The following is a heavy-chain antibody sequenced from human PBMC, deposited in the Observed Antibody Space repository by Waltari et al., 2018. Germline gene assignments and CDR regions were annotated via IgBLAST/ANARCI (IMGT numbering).Heavy chain of an antibody. J-gene: IGHJ6*02. D-gene: IGHD2-2*01. CDR3: ARVQLIVVVPAGGMDV. Sequence: QVQLVQSGAEVKKPGSSVNVSCKASGGPFSSYATRCARQAPGQGLEWMGGIIPIFGTANYAQKFQGRVTITADESTSTAYMELSSLRSEDTAVYYCARVQLIVVVPAGGMDVWGQGTTVTVSS. CDR2: IIPIFGTA. V-gene: IGHV1-69*01. CDR1: GGPFSSYA.